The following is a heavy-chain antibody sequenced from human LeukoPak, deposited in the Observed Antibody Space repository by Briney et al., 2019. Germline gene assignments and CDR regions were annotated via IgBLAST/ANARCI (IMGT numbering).Heavy chain of an antibody. J-gene: IGHJ6*03. D-gene: IGHD2-2*01. CDR3: AKTVVPTKYYMDV. V-gene: IGHV3-23*01. Sequence: GGSLRLSCAASGFTFSSYAMSWVRQVPGKGLEWVSAISGSGGSTYNADSVKGRFTISRDNSKNTLYLQMNSLRAEDTAVYYCAKTVVPTKYYMDVWGKGTTVTVSS. CDR1: GFTFSSYA. CDR2: ISGSGGST.